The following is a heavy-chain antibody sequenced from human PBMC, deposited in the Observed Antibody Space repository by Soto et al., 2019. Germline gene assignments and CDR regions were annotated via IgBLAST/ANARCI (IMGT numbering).Heavy chain of an antibody. CDR1: GYTFTSYY. V-gene: IGHV1-46*01. CDR2: INPSGGST. CDR3: AKGALPTTVISAFDY. J-gene: IGHJ4*02. Sequence: ASVKVSCKASGYTFTSYYMHWVRQAPGQGGEWMGIINPSGGSTSYAQKFQGRVTMTRDTSTSTVYMELNSLRAENTAVYYCAKGALPTTVISAFDYWGQGTLVTVSS. D-gene: IGHD4-17*01.